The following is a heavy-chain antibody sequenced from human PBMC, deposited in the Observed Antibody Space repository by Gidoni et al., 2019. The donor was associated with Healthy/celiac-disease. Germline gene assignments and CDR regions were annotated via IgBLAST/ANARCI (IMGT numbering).Heavy chain of an antibody. Sequence: EVQLLESGGGLVQPGGSLRLSCSASGFTFSSYAMSWVRQAPGKGLEWVSAISGSCGSTCYADSEKGRFTISRDNSKNTLYLQMNRLRAEETDVYYGAKGPARARGGLRSSQPPGHWYFDLWGRGTLVTVSS. D-gene: IGHD4-17*01. J-gene: IGHJ2*01. CDR3: AKGPARARGGLRSSQPPGHWYFDL. V-gene: IGHV3-23*01. CDR2: ISGSCGST. CDR1: GFTFSSYA.